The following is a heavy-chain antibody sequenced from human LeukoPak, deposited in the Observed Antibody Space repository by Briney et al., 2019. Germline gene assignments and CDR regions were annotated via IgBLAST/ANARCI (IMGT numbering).Heavy chain of an antibody. V-gene: IGHV1-2*02. CDR2: VNPKNGDT. CDR1: GYTFTDYY. D-gene: IGHD2-2*01. CDR3: LRYCSSISCSS. Sequence: GASVKVSCEASGYTFTDYYIHWVRQAPGPGLEWMGYVNPKNGDTNYAQKFRGRVTLTRDTSINLAYMELSRLRSDDTAIYYCLRYCSSISCSSWGQGTLVTAS. J-gene: IGHJ4*02.